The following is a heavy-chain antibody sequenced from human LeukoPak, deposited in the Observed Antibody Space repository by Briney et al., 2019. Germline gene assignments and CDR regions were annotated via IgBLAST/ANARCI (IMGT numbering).Heavy chain of an antibody. CDR2: INHSGST. D-gene: IGHD5-18*01. Sequence: PSETLSLTCAVYGGSFSGYYWSWIRQPPGKGLEWIGEINHSGSTNYNPSLKSRVTISVDTSKNQFSLKLSSVTAADTAVYYCARGFTFPSMYSYSGYYMDVWGKGTTVTVSS. V-gene: IGHV4-34*01. CDR1: GGSFSGYY. J-gene: IGHJ6*03. CDR3: ARGFTFPSMYSYSGYYMDV.